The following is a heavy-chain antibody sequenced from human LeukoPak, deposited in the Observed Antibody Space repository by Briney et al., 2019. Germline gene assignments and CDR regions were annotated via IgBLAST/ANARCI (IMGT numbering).Heavy chain of an antibody. J-gene: IGHJ4*02. V-gene: IGHV1-46*01. CDR2: IDPSGGGT. CDR1: GYTFTTYY. D-gene: IGHD3-10*01. Sequence: ASVKVSCKASGYTFTTYYMHWVRQAPGQGLEWMGIIDPSGGGTNYAQKFQGRVTLTRDTSTSTVYMELSSLRSEDTAVYYCASLGSGSSRIIDFDYWGQGTLVTVSS. CDR3: ASLGSGSSRIIDFDY.